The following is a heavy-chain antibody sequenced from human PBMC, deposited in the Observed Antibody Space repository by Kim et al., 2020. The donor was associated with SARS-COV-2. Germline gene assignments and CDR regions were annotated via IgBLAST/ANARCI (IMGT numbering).Heavy chain of an antibody. J-gene: IGHJ4*02. CDR2: IKQDGSDR. Sequence: GGSLRLSCVASGFTTTTYWMSWVRQAPGKGLEWVANIKQDGSDRNYVDSVKGRFTISRDNAQNSVYLQMNSLRGEDTAVYYCAKNREMSSTWPDVFDYWGRGTLCTVSS. D-gene: IGHD6-19*01. V-gene: IGHV3-7*01. CDR3: AKNREMSSTWPDVFDY. CDR1: GFTTTTYW.